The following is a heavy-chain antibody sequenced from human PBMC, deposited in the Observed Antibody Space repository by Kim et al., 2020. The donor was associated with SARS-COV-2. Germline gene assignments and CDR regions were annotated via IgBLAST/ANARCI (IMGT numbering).Heavy chain of an antibody. D-gene: IGHD3-16*01. CDR3: AREGGGFDY. CDR1: GGSISSYY. V-gene: IGHV4-59*01. CDR2: IYYSGST. Sequence: SETLSLTCTVSGGSISSYYWSWIRQPPGKGLEWIGYIYYSGSTNYNPSLKSRVTISVDTSKNQFSLKLSSVAAADTAVYYCAREGGGFDYWGQGTLVTVSS. J-gene: IGHJ4*02.